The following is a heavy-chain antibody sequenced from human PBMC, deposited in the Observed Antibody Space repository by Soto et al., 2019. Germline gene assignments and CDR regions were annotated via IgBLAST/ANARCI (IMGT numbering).Heavy chain of an antibody. CDR2: ISSGSSTI. J-gene: IGHJ4*02. CDR3: AKDRPVDY. CDR1: RFTFSSHS. V-gene: IGHV3-48*01. Sequence: EVQLVESGGGLVQPGGSLRLSCAASRFTFSSHSMNWVRQAPGKGLEWLSYISSGSSTIYYADSVKGRFTISRDNAKNSLYLQMDSLRVEDTAVYYCAKDRPVDYWGQGTMVTVSS.